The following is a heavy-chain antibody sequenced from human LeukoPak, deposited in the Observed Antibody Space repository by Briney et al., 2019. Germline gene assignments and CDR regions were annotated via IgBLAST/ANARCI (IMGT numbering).Heavy chain of an antibody. CDR1: GFTFSNYAM. CDR3: AREDAEQMDNSFDI. Sequence: GSLRLSCAASGFTFSNYAMNWVRQPPGKGLEWIGEIYHSGSTNYNPSLKSRVTISVDTSKNQFSLKLRSVTAADTAVYYCAREDAEQMDNSFDIWGQGTMVTVSS. D-gene: IGHD5-24*01. CDR2: IYHSGST. J-gene: IGHJ3*02. V-gene: IGHV4-4*02.